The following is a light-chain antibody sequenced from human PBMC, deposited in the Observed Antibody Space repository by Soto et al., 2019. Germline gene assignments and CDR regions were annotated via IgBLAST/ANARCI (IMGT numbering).Light chain of an antibody. Sequence: EIVLTQSPGTLSLSPGERATLSCRASQTVRSNYLAWYQQKPGQAPRLLISGASARATDIPDRFSGGGSGTDFTLTISRLEPEEFAVYYCQQYGRSPLTFGQGTKVEIK. CDR1: QTVRSNY. CDR3: QQYGRSPLT. J-gene: IGKJ1*01. V-gene: IGKV3-20*01. CDR2: GAS.